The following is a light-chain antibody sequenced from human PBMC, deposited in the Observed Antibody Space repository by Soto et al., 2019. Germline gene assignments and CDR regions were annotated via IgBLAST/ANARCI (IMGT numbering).Light chain of an antibody. CDR2: GAS. Sequence: DIVLTQSPDTLSLSPGERATLLCRASQSLSSTYLAWYQQKPGQAPRLLIDGASSRATGVPDRFSGSGSGTDFTLTISRLEPEDFAMYYCQQSAKSPFTFGPGTKV. V-gene: IGKV3-20*01. CDR3: QQSAKSPFT. J-gene: IGKJ3*01. CDR1: QSLSSTY.